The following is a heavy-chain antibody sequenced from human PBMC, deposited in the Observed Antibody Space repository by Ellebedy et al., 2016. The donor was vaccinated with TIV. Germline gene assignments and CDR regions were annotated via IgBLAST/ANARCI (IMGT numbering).Heavy chain of an antibody. Sequence: SVKVSXXASGGTFSSYAISWVRQAPGQGLEWMGGIIPIFGTANYAQKFQGRVTITADESTSTAYMELSSLRSEDTAVYYCAIGPTIFGVVINLDYWGQGTLVTVSS. V-gene: IGHV1-69*13. CDR3: AIGPTIFGVVINLDY. CDR1: GGTFSSYA. D-gene: IGHD3-3*01. J-gene: IGHJ4*02. CDR2: IIPIFGTA.